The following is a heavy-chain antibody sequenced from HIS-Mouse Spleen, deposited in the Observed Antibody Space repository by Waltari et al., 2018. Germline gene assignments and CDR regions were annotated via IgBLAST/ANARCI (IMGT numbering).Heavy chain of an antibody. CDR3: ARATVKRFDP. Sequence: QVQLQQWGAGLLKPSETLSLTCAVYGGSFSGYYWSWIRQPPGKGLEWIGEINHSGSTTSNPSLKSRVTISVDTSKNQFSLKLSSVTAADTAVYYCARATVKRFDPWGQGTLVTVSS. CDR2: INHSGST. J-gene: IGHJ5*02. V-gene: IGHV4-34*01. D-gene: IGHD4-17*01. CDR1: GGSFSGYY.